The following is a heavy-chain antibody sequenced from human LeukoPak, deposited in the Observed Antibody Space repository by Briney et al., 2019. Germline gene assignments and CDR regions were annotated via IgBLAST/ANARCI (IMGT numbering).Heavy chain of an antibody. J-gene: IGHJ3*02. CDR3: AREGGYDILTGPKLGGAFDI. CDR2: IKQDGSEK. V-gene: IGHV3-7*01. Sequence: GGSLRLSCAASGFTFSSYWLSWVRQAPGKGLEGVANIKQDGSEKYYVDSVKGRFTISRDNAKNSLYMQMNSLRAEDTAVYYCAREGGYDILTGPKLGGAFDIWGQGTMVTVSS. D-gene: IGHD3-9*01. CDR1: GFTFSSYW.